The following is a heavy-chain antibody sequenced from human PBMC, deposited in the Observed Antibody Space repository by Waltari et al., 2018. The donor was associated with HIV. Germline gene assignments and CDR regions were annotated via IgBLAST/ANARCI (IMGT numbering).Heavy chain of an antibody. D-gene: IGHD5-18*01. CDR2: ASRSGST. Sequence: QVQLHESGPGMVKPSETLSLTCAVSGYSISSDDYWGWSRPPPGKGLEWIGSASRSGSTYYSPSLKSRVTISLDTSKNQFSLKLNSVAAADTAVYYCGSGSRRGHSHGIDYWGQGTLVTVSS. J-gene: IGHJ4*02. CDR1: GYSISSDDY. V-gene: IGHV4-38-2*01. CDR3: GSGSRRGHSHGIDY.